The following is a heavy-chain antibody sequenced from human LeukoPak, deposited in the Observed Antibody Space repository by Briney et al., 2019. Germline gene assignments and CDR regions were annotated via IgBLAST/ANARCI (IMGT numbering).Heavy chain of an antibody. V-gene: IGHV4-59*01. CDR3: ASEPYYYGSNYGMDV. J-gene: IGHJ6*02. D-gene: IGHD3-10*01. CDR1: GGSISSYY. Sequence: SETLSLTCTVSGGSISSYYWSWIRQPPGKGLEWIGYIYYSGSTNYNPSLKSRVTISVDTSKNQFSLKLSSVTAADTAVYYCASEPYYYGSNYGMDVWGRGTTVTVSS. CDR2: IYYSGST.